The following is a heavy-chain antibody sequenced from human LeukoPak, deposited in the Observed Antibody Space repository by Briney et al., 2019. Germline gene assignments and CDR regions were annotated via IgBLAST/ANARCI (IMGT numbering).Heavy chain of an antibody. V-gene: IGHV3-13*01. D-gene: IGHD3-9*01. J-gene: IGHJ6*02. CDR3: ARSGGRYFDWLLSNGMDV. CDR2: IGTAGDT. CDR1: GFTFSSYD. Sequence: QPGGSLRLSCAASGFTFSSYDMHWVRHATGKGLEWVSAIGTAGDTYYPGSVKGRFTISRENAKTSLYLQMNSLRAGDTAVYYCARSGGRYFDWLLSNGMDVWGQGTTVTVSS.